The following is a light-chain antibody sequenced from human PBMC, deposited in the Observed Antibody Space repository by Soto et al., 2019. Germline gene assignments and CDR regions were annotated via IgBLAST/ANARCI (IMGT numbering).Light chain of an antibody. CDR3: QQRSVWPIT. J-gene: IGKJ5*01. Sequence: EIVLTQSPGTLSLSPGERATLSCRASQSVSNNFLAWYQHRPGQAPRLLIYDASNRATGIPARFSGSGSGTDFTLTVSSLEPEDFVLYFCQQRSVWPITFGQGTRLEIK. CDR1: QSVSNNF. V-gene: IGKV3D-20*02. CDR2: DAS.